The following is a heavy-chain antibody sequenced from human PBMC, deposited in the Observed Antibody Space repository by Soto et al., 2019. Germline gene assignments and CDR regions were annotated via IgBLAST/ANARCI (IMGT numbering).Heavy chain of an antibody. V-gene: IGHV3-73*02. J-gene: IGHJ4*02. CDR3: ARLWSEREPNFDY. Sequence: EVQLVESGGGLVQPGGSLKLSCAASGYTFSDSAMHWVRQASGRGLEWVGRIRSKANNYATVYGASVRGRFTISRDDSKNTAYLQMNSLKTEDTAVYYCARLWSEREPNFDYWGQGTLVSVSS. CDR1: GYTFSDSA. D-gene: IGHD1-26*01. CDR2: IRSKANNYAT.